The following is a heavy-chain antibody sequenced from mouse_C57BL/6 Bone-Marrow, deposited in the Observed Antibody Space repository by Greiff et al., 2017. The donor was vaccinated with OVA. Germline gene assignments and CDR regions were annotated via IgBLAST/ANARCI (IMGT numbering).Heavy chain of an antibody. V-gene: IGHV5-4*03. CDR3: ARGTTAV. D-gene: IGHD1-2*01. CDR1: GFTFSSYA. J-gene: IGHJ1*03. Sequence: EVKLMESGGGLVKPGGSLKLSCAASGFTFSSYAMSWVRQTPEKRLEWVATISDGGSYTYYPDNVKGRFTISRDNAKNNLYLQMSHLKSEDTAMYYCARGTTAVWGTGTTVTVSS. CDR2: ISDGGSYT.